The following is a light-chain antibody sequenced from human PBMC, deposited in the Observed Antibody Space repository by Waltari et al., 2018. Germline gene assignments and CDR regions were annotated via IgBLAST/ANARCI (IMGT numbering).Light chain of an antibody. CDR1: QSVGRN. CDR2: GAS. J-gene: IGKJ1*01. V-gene: IGKV3-15*01. CDR3: QQYNNWLWT. Sequence: EIVMTQSPATLSVSPGESATLPCRASQSVGRNLAWYQQKPGQAPRLLIYGASTRATGIPARFSGSGSGTEFTLTISSLQSEDFAVYYCQQYNNWLWTFGQGTKVEIK.